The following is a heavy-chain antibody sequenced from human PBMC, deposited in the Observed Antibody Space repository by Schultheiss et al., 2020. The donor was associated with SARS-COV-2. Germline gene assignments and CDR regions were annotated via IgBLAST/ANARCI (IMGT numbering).Heavy chain of an antibody. CDR2: IYYSGST. J-gene: IGHJ4*02. CDR1: GGSISSYY. V-gene: IGHV4-59*01. D-gene: IGHD2-2*01. CDR3: ARGPHIVVVPAVFDY. Sequence: SQTLSLTCTVSGGSISSYYWSWIRQPPGKGLEWIGSIYYSGSTYYNPSLKSRVTISVDTSKNQFSLKLSSVTAADTAVYYCARGPHIVVVPAVFDYWGQGTLVTVSS.